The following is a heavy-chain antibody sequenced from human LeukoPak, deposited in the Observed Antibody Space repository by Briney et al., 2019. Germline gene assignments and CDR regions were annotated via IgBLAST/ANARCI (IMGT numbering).Heavy chain of an antibody. CDR2: ISSSSSII. Sequence: GGSLRLSCAASGFNFNTYSMNWVRQALGKGLESVSYISSSSSIIYYADSVKGRFTISRDNAKNSLYLQMNSLRAEDTAVYYCARDYYFDSSGYPLDYWGQGTLVTVSS. V-gene: IGHV3-48*04. CDR1: GFNFNTYS. D-gene: IGHD3-22*01. J-gene: IGHJ4*02. CDR3: ARDYYFDSSGYPLDY.